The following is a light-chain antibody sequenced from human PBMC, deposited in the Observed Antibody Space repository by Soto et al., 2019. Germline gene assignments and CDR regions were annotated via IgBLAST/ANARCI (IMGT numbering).Light chain of an antibody. CDR2: GAY. CDR3: QQYSSWPPWT. J-gene: IGKJ1*01. CDR1: QSVSSN. V-gene: IGKV3D-15*01. Sequence: EIVLTQSPGTLSLSPGERATLSCRASQSVSSNLAWHQQRPGQAPRLIIYGAYTRATGVPARFSGGGSGTEFTLTISSLESEDSAVYYCQQYSSWPPWTFGQGTKVDIK.